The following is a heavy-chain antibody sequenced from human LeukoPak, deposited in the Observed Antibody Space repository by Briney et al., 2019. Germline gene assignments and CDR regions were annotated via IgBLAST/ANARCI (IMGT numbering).Heavy chain of an antibody. CDR3: AKDYTRGSFYENFDY. Sequence: PGGSLRLSCAASGFTFSSYAMSWVRQAPGKGLEWVSAISGSGGSTYYADSVKGRFTISRDNSKNTLYLQMNSLRAEDTAVYYCAKDYTRGSFYENFDYWGQGTLVTVSS. D-gene: IGHD1-26*01. J-gene: IGHJ4*02. CDR1: GFTFSSYA. CDR2: ISGSGGST. V-gene: IGHV3-23*01.